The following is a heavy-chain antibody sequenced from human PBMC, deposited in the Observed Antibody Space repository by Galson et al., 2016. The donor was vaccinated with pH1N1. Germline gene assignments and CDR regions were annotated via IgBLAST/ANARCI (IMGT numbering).Heavy chain of an antibody. D-gene: IGHD3-3*01. CDR2: IRGSGDDT. Sequence: GSLRLSCAASGFTFSRYAMSWVRQAPGKGLEWVSAIRGSGDDTYYATSVKGRFTISRDNSKNTLYLQMNSLRGDDTAVYYCAKLDYDFWSGYYRHFDYWGQGTLVTVSS. V-gene: IGHV3-23*01. CDR1: GFTFSRYA. CDR3: AKLDYDFWSGYYRHFDY. J-gene: IGHJ4*02.